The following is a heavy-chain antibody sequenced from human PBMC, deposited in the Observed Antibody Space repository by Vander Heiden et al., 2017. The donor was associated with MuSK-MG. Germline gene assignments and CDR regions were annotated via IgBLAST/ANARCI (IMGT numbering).Heavy chain of an antibody. D-gene: IGHD1-1*01. CDR1: GFTFSSYS. Sequence: EVQLVESGGGLVKPGGSLRLSCAASGFTFSSYSMNWVRQAPGKGLEWVSSIRSSSSYIYYADSVKGRFTISRDNAKNSLYLQMNSLRAEDTAVYYCARGAPYRGGYYFDYWGQGTLVTLSS. CDR3: ARGAPYRGGYYFDY. V-gene: IGHV3-21*03. CDR2: IRSSSSYI. J-gene: IGHJ4*02.